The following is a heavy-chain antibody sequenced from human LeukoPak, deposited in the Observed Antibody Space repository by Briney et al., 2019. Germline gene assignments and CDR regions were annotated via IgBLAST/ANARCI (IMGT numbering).Heavy chain of an antibody. Sequence: SETLSLTCIVSGGSISSYYWSWIRQPAGKGLEWIGRIYTSGSTNYNPSLKSRVTMSVDTSKNQFSLKLSSVTAADTAVYYCAREADDFWSGYHYYYYYCMDVWGKGTTVTVSS. CDR1: GGSISSYY. CDR3: AREADDFWSGYHYYYYYCMDV. D-gene: IGHD3-3*01. J-gene: IGHJ6*03. CDR2: IYTSGST. V-gene: IGHV4-4*07.